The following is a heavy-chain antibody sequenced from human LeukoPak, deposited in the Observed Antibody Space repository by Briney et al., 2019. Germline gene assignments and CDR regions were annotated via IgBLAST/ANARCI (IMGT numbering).Heavy chain of an antibody. D-gene: IGHD6-19*01. Sequence: ASVTVSCKASGYTFTDYYMHWVRQAPGQGLGWMGRINPKSGGANYAQKFQGRVTLTRDTSISTAYMDLNRLTSDDTAVYYCARYSSGWYLGDYWGQGTLVTVSS. CDR1: GYTFTDYY. V-gene: IGHV1-2*06. CDR2: INPKSGGA. CDR3: ARYSSGWYLGDY. J-gene: IGHJ4*02.